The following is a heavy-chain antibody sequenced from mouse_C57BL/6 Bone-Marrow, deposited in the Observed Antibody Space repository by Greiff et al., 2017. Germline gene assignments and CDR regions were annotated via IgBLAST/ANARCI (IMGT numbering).Heavy chain of an antibody. CDR3: ARSKNWDSWCAY. CDR1: GYAFTNYW. CDR2: INPGSGGT. J-gene: IGHJ3*01. V-gene: IGHV1-54*01. Sequence: VQLQQSGAELVRPGTSVKVSCKASGYAFTNYWIEWVKQRPGQGLEWIGVINPGSGGTNYNEKFKGKATLTADKSSSTAYMQLSSLTSEDSAVYFCARSKNWDSWCAYWGQGTRVTVTA. D-gene: IGHD4-1*01.